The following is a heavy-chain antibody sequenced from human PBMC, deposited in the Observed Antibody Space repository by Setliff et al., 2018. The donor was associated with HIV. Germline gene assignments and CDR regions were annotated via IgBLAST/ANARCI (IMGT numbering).Heavy chain of an antibody. CDR1: GGSISSTAYY. CDR2: VYYTGRS. CDR3: GSHSPPYYSLPDYMHV. J-gene: IGHJ6*03. Sequence: SETLSLTCTVSGGSISSTAYYWGWIRQPPGKGLEWIGSVYYTGRSFFNPSLKSRLTMSVDRSKNQFYLRLTSVTAADTSVYYCGSHSPPYYSLPDYMHVWGTGTTVTV. D-gene: IGHD3-10*01. V-gene: IGHV4-39*01.